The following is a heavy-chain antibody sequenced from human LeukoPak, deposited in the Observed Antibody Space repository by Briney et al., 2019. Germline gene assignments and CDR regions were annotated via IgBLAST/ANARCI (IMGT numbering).Heavy chain of an antibody. CDR1: GGSISSYY. CDR2: IYYSGST. D-gene: IGHD1-26*01. V-gene: IGHV4-59*01. J-gene: IGHJ6*02. Sequence: PSETLSLTCTVSGGSISSYYWSWIRQPPGKGLEWIGYIYYSGSTNYNPSLKSRVTISVDTSKNQFSLKLSSVTAADTAVYYCARAVGATTYYYYGMDVWGQGTTVTVSS. CDR3: ARAVGATTYYYYGMDV.